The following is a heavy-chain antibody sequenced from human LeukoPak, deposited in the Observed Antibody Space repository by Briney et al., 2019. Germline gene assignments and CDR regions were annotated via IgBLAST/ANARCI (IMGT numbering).Heavy chain of an antibody. J-gene: IGHJ4*02. CDR1: GGSISSSSYY. CDR3: ARDGYGDYGVFFDY. CDR2: IYYSGST. Sequence: PSETLSLTCTVSGGSISSSSYYWGWIRQPPGKGLEWIGSIYYSGSTYYNPSLKSRVTISVDTSKNQFSLKLSSVTAADTAVYYCARDGYGDYGVFFDYWGQGTLVTVSS. D-gene: IGHD4-17*01. V-gene: IGHV4-39*07.